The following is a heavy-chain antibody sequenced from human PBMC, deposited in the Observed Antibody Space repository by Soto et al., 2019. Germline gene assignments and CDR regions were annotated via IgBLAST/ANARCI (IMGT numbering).Heavy chain of an antibody. CDR2: IYFDGITT. J-gene: IGHJ4*02. V-gene: IGHV3-74*01. Sequence: PGGSLRLSCTASGFTFNTHWMHWVRQAPGKGLVWASRIYFDGITTNYADSVKGRLTVSRDNAKNTVYLHVNTLRDEDTAVYYCARGGAMGVDYWGQGTLVTVS. D-gene: IGHD1-26*01. CDR3: ARGGAMGVDY. CDR1: GFTFNTHW.